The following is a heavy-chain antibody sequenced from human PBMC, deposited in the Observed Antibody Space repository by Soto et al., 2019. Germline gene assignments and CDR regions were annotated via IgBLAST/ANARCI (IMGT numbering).Heavy chain of an antibody. V-gene: IGHV1-69*01. CDR2: IIPIFGTA. CDR3: AREIFGVIISGGRDAFDL. J-gene: IGHJ3*01. CDR1: GVSFSTYA. Sequence: VKVSCHSSGVSFSTYAISCVRQAPGQGLEWMGGIIPIFGTAKYAQKFQGRVTITADESTSTAYMELSSLRSEDTAVYYCAREIFGVIISGGRDAFDLWGQGTMVTVSS. D-gene: IGHD3-3*01.